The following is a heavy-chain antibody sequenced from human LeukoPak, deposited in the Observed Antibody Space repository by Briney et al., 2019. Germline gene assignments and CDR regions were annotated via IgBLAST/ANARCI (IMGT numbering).Heavy chain of an antibody. V-gene: IGHV4-59*01. CDR1: GGSISSSY. CDR2: ISYSGST. CDR3: ASMASYCSGGSCTDY. D-gene: IGHD2-15*01. J-gene: IGHJ4*02. Sequence: SETLSLTCTVSGGSISSSYWSWIRKPPGRGLEWIGYISYSGSTNYSPSLKSRVTISVDTSKNQFSLKLSSVTAADTAVYYCASMASYCSGGSCTDYWGQGTLVTVSS.